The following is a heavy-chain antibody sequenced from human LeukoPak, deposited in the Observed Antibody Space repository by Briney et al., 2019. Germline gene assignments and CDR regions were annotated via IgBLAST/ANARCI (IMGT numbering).Heavy chain of an antibody. CDR2: ISSSSSYI. V-gene: IGHV3-21*01. J-gene: IGHJ5*02. Sequence: PGGSLRLSCAASGFTLSSYSMNWVRQAPGKGLEWVSSISSSSSYIYYADSVKGRFTISRDNAKNSLYLQMNSLRAEDTAVYYCAWLYYVILTGYFPWGQGTLVTVSS. CDR3: AWLYYVILTGYFP. CDR1: GFTLSSYS. D-gene: IGHD3-9*01.